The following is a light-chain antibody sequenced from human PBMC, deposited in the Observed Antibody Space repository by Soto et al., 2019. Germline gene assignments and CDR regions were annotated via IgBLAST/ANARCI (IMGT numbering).Light chain of an antibody. J-gene: IGLJ1*01. CDR2: EVS. CDR1: SSDVGDYTY. CDR3: TSSAGNHLSGFV. Sequence: QSVLTQPPSASGSPGQSVTISCTGTSSDVGDYTYVSWYQQHPGKAPKLMISEVSKRPSGVPDRFSGSKSGNTASLTVSGLQAEDEADYYSTSSAGNHLSGFVFRTGTKVTVL. V-gene: IGLV2-8*01.